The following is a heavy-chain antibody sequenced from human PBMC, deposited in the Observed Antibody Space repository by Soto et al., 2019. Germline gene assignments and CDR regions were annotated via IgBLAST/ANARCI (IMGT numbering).Heavy chain of an antibody. CDR2: ILTDASRK. J-gene: IGHJ4*02. D-gene: IGHD4-17*01. V-gene: IGHV3-30*03. CDR1: GFRFSTYG. Sequence: QVQLVESGGGVVQPGRALRLSCEASGFRFSTYGMHWVRQSPGRGLEWVAVILTDASRKYYTDSVMGRFTISRDNTENTVFLEMNIIRVEDTATCYCAEHRAHGDYGQFDSWGQGTLVTVSS. CDR3: AEHRAHGDYGQFDS.